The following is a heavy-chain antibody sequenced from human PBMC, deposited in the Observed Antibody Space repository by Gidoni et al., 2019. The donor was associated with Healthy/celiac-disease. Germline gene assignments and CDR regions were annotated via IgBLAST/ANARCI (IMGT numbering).Heavy chain of an antibody. CDR2: ISAYNGNT. V-gene: IGHV1-18*01. D-gene: IGHD3-3*01. CDR3: ARDSWSTIFGVVIRGEWYFDL. CDR1: GYTFTSYG. Sequence: QVQLVQSGAEVKKPGASVKVSCKASGYTFTSYGLSWVRQAPGQGLEWMGWISAYNGNTNYAQKLQGRVTMTTDTSTSTAYMELRSLRSDDTAVYYCARDSWSTIFGVVIRGEWYFDLWGRGTLVTVSS. J-gene: IGHJ2*01.